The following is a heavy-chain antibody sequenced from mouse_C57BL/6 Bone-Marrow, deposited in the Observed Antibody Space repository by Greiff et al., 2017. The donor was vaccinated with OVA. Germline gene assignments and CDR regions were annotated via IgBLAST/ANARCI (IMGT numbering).Heavy chain of an antibody. J-gene: IGHJ4*01. CDR2: IYPSDSET. CDR1: GYTFTSYW. Sequence: QVQLQQPGAELVRPGSSVKLSCKASGYTFTSYWMDWVKQRPGQGLEWIGNIYPSDSETHYNQKFKDKATLTVDKSSSTAYMQLSSLTSEDTAVYYCAIDGYYDAMDDWGQGTSVTVSS. V-gene: IGHV1-61*01. CDR3: AIDGYYDAMDD. D-gene: IGHD2-3*01.